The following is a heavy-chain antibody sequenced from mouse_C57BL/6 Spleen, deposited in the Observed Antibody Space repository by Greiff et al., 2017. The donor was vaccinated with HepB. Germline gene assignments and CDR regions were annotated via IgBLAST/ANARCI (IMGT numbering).Heavy chain of an antibody. J-gene: IGHJ3*01. Sequence: EVQLVESGEGLVKPGGSLKLSCAASGFTFSSYAMSWVRQTPEKRLEWVAYISSGGDYIYYADTVKGRFTISRDNARNTLYLQMSSQKSEDTAMYYCTRHYDYGGFAYWGQGTLVTVSA. CDR2: ISSGGDYI. D-gene: IGHD2-4*01. CDR1: GFTFSSYA. V-gene: IGHV5-9-1*02. CDR3: TRHYDYGGFAY.